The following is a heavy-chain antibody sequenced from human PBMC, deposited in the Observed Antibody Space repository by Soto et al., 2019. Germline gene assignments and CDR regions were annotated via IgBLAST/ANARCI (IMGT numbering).Heavy chain of an antibody. CDR1: GGSINSGGYC. D-gene: IGHD5-18*01. CDR3: SRGILA. Sequence: QVQMQESRPGLVKPSQTLSLTCTVSGGSINSGGYCWSWIRQHPGKGLDWIGCIAYGGSTSYNPSLKSRVTISVDTSKHQLSLKLTSVTAADTAVYYCSRGILAWGQGALITVSS. CDR2: IAYGGST. J-gene: IGHJ5*02. V-gene: IGHV4-31*03.